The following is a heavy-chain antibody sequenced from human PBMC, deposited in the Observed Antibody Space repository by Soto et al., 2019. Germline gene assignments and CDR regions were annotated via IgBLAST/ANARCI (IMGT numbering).Heavy chain of an antibody. V-gene: IGHV4-31*03. D-gene: IGHD3-3*01. CDR3: AGAPYEPLGHFDY. CDR1: GGSISSGGYY. CDR2: IYYSGST. Sequence: SETLSLTCTVSGGSISSGGYYWSWIRQHPGKGLEWIGYIYYSGSTYYNPSLKSRVTISVDTSKNQFSLKLSSVTAADTAVYYCAGAPYEPLGHFDYWGQGTLVTVSS. J-gene: IGHJ4*02.